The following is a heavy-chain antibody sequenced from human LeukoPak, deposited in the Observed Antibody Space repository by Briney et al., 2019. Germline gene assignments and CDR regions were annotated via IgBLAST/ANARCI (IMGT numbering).Heavy chain of an antibody. Sequence: SETLSLTCAVSGGSFSGYYWSWIRQPPGKGLEWIGEINHSGSTNYNPSLKSRVTISVDMSKNQFSLKLSSVTAADTAVYYCARGPRDHTIAPPHFDYWGQGTLVTVSS. D-gene: IGHD6-13*01. V-gene: IGHV4-34*01. CDR1: GGSFSGYY. CDR2: INHSGST. J-gene: IGHJ4*02. CDR3: ARGPRDHTIAPPHFDY.